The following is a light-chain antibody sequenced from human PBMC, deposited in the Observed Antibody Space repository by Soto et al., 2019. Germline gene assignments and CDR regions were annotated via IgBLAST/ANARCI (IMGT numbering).Light chain of an antibody. CDR1: ESISNY. J-gene: IGKJ1*01. Sequence: DIQMSQSPSSLSASVGVRVTITCRASESISNYLNWYQQKPGKSPNLLIYAASTLQSGFPSRFTGSGSGTPFTLTISSLQPEDFATYFCQRSFRSPWTFGQGTKVEIK. CDR3: QRSFRSPWT. V-gene: IGKV1-39*01. CDR2: AAS.